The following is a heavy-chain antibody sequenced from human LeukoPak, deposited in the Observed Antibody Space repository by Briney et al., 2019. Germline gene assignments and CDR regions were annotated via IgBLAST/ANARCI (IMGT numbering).Heavy chain of an antibody. D-gene: IGHD3-9*01. CDR3: ARGRNYDTH. CDR2: IYYSGST. CDR1: GGSISSSSYY. J-gene: IGHJ4*02. Sequence: SETLSLTCTVSGGSISSSSYYWGWIRQPPGKGLEWIGSIYYSGSTNYNPSLKSRVTISVDTSKNQFSLKLSSVTAADTAVYYCARGRNYDTHWGQGTLVTVSS. V-gene: IGHV4-39*07.